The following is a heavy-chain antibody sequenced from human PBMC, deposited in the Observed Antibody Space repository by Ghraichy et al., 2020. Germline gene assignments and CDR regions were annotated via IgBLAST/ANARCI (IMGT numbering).Heavy chain of an antibody. CDR1: GFIFSDYY. CDR2: MSSDGRTI. J-gene: IGHJ4*02. D-gene: IGHD6-19*01. CDR3: ARDLGSWYFDY. Sequence: GESLNISCAGSGFIFSDYYMAWIRQAPGKGLEWVSYMSSDGRTIHYADSVKGRFTISRDNAEKTLYLQMSGLRVEDTAVYYCARDLGSWYFDYWGQGALVTVSP. V-gene: IGHV3-11*01.